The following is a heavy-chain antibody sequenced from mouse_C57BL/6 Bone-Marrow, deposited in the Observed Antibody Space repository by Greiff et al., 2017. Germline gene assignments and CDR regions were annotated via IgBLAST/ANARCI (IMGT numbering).Heavy chain of an antibody. Sequence: QVQLQQPGAELVKPGASVKLSCKASGYTFTSYWMHWVKQRPGQGLEWIGMIHPNSGSTNYNEKFKSKATLTVDKSSSTAYMQLSSLTSEDAAVYYCAENYERGLAYWGQGTLVTVSA. CDR2: IHPNSGST. CDR1: GYTFTSYW. D-gene: IGHD2-4*01. J-gene: IGHJ3*01. V-gene: IGHV1-64*01. CDR3: AENYERGLAY.